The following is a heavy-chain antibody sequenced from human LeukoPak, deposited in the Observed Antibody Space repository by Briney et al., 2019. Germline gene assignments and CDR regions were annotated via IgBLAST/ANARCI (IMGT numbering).Heavy chain of an antibody. CDR2: ISSSSSYI. Sequence: PGGSLRLSCVASGFTFSTYSMNWVRQPPGKGLEWVSSISSSSSYIHSADSVKGRFTISRDNAKNSLYLQMNSLRAEDTAVYYCARDLYDSGAYSSPIDYWGQGTLVTVSS. V-gene: IGHV3-21*01. J-gene: IGHJ4*02. CDR3: ARDLYDSGAYSSPIDY. CDR1: GFTFSTYS. D-gene: IGHD3-22*01.